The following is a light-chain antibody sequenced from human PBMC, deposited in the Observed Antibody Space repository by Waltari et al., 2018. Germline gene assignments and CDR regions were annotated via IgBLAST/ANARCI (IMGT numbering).Light chain of an antibody. V-gene: IGKV1-27*01. CDR1: QDISDDY. CDR2: LAS. CDR3: QRYNSAPWT. J-gene: IGKJ1*01. Sequence: DFQMTQSPSSLSASVGDTVTITCLASQDISDDYLAWYQQKPGKSPELLIYLASTLQFGVPSRFRGSGSGKDFTLTITSLQPEDVATYYCQRYNSAPWTFGQGTKV.